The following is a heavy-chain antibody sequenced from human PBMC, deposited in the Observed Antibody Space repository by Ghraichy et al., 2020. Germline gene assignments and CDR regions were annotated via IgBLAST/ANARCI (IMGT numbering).Heavy chain of an antibody. CDR1: GFAFSDYH. CDR2: ISSRSSTI. Sequence: SCAASGFAFSDYHMSWIRQAPGKGLEWISYISSRSSTIKYVESAKGRFTISRDNVKNSLYLEMNNLRLDDTAVYYCARGTLFGVRTLFNHWGQGTLVTVSS. CDR3: ARGTLFGVRTLFNH. J-gene: IGHJ1*01. D-gene: IGHD3-3*01. V-gene: IGHV3-11*01.